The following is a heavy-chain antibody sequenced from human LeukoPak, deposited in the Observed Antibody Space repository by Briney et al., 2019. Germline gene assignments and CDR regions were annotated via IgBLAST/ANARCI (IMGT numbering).Heavy chain of an antibody. Sequence: GGSLRLSCAASGFTFSNYAMSWVRQAPGKGLEWISAVSGSGISTYYADSVKGRFTISRDNSKNTLYLQMNSLRAEDTAVYYCARDLFPSTTAYFDYWGQGTLVTVSS. CDR3: ARDLFPSTTAYFDY. CDR1: GFTFSNYA. J-gene: IGHJ4*02. CDR2: VSGSGIST. V-gene: IGHV3-23*01. D-gene: IGHD4-11*01.